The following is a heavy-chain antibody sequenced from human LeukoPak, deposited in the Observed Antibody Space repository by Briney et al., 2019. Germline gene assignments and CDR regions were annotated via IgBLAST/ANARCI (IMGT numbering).Heavy chain of an antibody. CDR2: ISGSGGST. D-gene: IGHD3-22*01. CDR3: AKDPWDSSDRYYYYYMDV. V-gene: IGHV3-23*01. Sequence: GGSLRLSCAASGYTFSSYAMSWVRQAPGKGLEWVSAISGSGGSTYYADSVKGRFTISRDNSKNTLYLQMNSLRAEDTAVYYCAKDPWDSSDRYYYYYMDVWGKGTTVTVSS. J-gene: IGHJ6*03. CDR1: GYTFSSYA.